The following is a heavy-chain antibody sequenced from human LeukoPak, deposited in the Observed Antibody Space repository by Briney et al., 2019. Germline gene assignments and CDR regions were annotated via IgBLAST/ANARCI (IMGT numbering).Heavy chain of an antibody. CDR3: ASISSSWYVTEVNAFGI. CDR1: GGIFSSYA. V-gene: IGHV1-69*04. D-gene: IGHD6-13*01. CDR2: IIPILGIA. Sequence: GASVKVSCKASGGIFSSYAISWVRQAPGQGLEWMGRIIPILGIANYAQKSQGRVTITADKSTSTAYIELSSLRSEYTAVYYCASISSSWYVTEVNAFGIWGQGTMGTGSS. J-gene: IGHJ3*02.